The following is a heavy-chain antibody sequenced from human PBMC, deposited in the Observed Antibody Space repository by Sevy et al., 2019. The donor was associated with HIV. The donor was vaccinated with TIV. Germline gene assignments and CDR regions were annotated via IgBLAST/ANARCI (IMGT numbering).Heavy chain of an antibody. D-gene: IGHD1-7*01. Sequence: SETLSLTCTVSGGSISSGGYYWSWIRQHPGKGLEWIGYIYYSGSTYYNPSLRSRVTISVDTSKNQFSLKLSSVTAADTAVFYCARDNWNYVLSWFDPWGQGTLVTVSS. CDR2: IYYSGST. J-gene: IGHJ5*02. CDR1: GGSISSGGYY. CDR3: ARDNWNYVLSWFDP. V-gene: IGHV4-31*03.